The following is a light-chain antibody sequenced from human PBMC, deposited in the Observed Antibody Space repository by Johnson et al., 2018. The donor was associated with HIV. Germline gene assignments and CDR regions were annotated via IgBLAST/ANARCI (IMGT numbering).Light chain of an antibody. Sequence: QSVLTQPPSVSAAPGQKVTISCSGSSSNIGNNYVSWYQQLPGTAPKLLFYENNKRPSGIPARFSGSKSGTSATLGITGLQTGDEADYYCGTWVGSLSACVFGTGTKVTVL. J-gene: IGLJ1*01. CDR2: ENN. V-gene: IGLV1-51*02. CDR1: SSNIGNNY. CDR3: GTWVGSLSACV.